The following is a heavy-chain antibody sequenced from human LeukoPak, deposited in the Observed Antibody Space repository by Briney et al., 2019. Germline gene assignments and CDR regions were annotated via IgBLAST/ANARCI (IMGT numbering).Heavy chain of an antibody. CDR3: AKGDRNGWYFDY. CDR1: GYTFGDHG. J-gene: IGHJ4*02. V-gene: IGHV3-20*01. Sequence: GGSLRLSCAGSGYTFGDHGMSWVRQAPGKELEWVSGINWNGESTGYADSVKGRFTISRDNAKKSLFLQMNSLRAEDTALYHCAKGDRNGWYFDYWGLGTLVTVSS. D-gene: IGHD6-19*01. CDR2: INWNGEST.